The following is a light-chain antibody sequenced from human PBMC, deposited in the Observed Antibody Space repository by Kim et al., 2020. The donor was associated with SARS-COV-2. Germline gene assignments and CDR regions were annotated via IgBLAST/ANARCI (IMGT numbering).Light chain of an antibody. CDR1: SSDVGYYNL. CDR3: CSYAGSTTYWV. CDR2: EDS. Sequence: QSALTQPASVSGSPGQSITISCIGSSSDVGYYNLVSLYQQYPGKAPKVMIYEDSKRPSGVSDRFSGSKYGNTASLTISGLQAEDEAVYYCCSYAGSTTYWVFGGGTQQTVL. V-gene: IGLV2-23*01. J-gene: IGLJ3*02.